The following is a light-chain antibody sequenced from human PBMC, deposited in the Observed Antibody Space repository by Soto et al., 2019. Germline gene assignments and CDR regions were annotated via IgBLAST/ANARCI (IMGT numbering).Light chain of an antibody. Sequence: EIVLTQSPATLSLSPGERATLSCRASQSVSSYLAWYQQKPGQAPRLLIYDASNRAPGIPARFSGSGSGTAFTLTISSLEPEDFAVYYCQQRSNWLPLTFGGGTKVEIK. J-gene: IGKJ4*01. V-gene: IGKV3-11*01. CDR3: QQRSNWLPLT. CDR1: QSVSSY. CDR2: DAS.